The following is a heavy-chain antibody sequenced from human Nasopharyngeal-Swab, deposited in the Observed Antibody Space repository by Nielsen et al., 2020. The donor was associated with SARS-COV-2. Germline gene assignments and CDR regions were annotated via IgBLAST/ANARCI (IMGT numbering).Heavy chain of an antibody. Sequence: GGSLRLSCAASGFSFSTYGMHWVRQAPGKGLEGVAVVWNDGSNEFYADSVKGRFTISRDNSKNTLYLQMNSLRAEDTAVYYCAKDKDDAFDIWGQGTMVTVSS. J-gene: IGHJ3*02. V-gene: IGHV3-33*06. CDR3: AKDKDDAFDI. CDR2: VWNDGSNE. CDR1: GFSFSTYG.